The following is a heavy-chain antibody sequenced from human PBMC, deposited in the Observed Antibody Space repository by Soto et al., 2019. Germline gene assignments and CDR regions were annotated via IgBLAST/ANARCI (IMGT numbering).Heavy chain of an antibody. CDR1: GYTFTNYT. CDR2: INAASGNT. D-gene: IGHD3-22*01. J-gene: IGHJ4*02. V-gene: IGHV1-3*01. Sequence: ASVKVSCKASGYTFTNYTVHWVRQAPGQRLEWMGWINAASGNTKYSQNFQGRVSITSDTSASTAYMELSSLKSEDTAVYYCTRDTPSRGSQTDYFDYWGQGTLVTVSS. CDR3: TRDTPSRGSQTDYFDY.